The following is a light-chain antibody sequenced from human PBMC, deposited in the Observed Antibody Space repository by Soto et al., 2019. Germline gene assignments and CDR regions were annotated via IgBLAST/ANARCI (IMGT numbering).Light chain of an antibody. CDR2: AAS. CDR3: LQHNSYPIT. J-gene: IGKJ5*01. Sequence: DIQMTQSPSSLSAYVGDRVTITCRASQGITNDLGWYQPKPGKAPKRLIYAASSLQSGVPSRLSGSGSGTEFTLTISRLQPEDLATYDCLQHNSYPITFGQGTRLEI. V-gene: IGKV1-17*01. CDR1: QGITND.